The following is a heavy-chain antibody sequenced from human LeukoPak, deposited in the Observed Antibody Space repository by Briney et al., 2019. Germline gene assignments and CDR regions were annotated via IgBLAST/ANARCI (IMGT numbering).Heavy chain of an antibody. CDR2: IIPILGIV. Sequence: GSSVKVSCKASGGTFSSYAISWVRQAPGQGLEWMGRIIPILGIVNYAQKFQGRVTITADKSTSTAYMELSSLRSEDTAVYYCARGIAASGDDYWGQGTLVTVSS. CDR1: GGTFSSYA. V-gene: IGHV1-69*04. CDR3: ARGIAASGDDY. D-gene: IGHD6-13*01. J-gene: IGHJ4*02.